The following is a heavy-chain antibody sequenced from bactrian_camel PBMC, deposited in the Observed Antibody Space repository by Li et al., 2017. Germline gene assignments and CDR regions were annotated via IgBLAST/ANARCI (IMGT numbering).Heavy chain of an antibody. V-gene: IGHV3S1*01. J-gene: IGHJ4*01. CDR3: AAARDCRAKSLRGSGYTY. D-gene: IGHD5*01. CDR1: GHTYKTNL. CDR2: IYTADGTT. Sequence: HVQLVESGGGSVEAGGSLKLSCEAPGHTYKTNLMGWFRQVPGKEREGVAAIYTADGTTYYADSVKGRFTISKDNAKNTLYLQMNNLKPEDTAMYYCAAARDCRAKSLRGSGYTYWGQGTQVTVS.